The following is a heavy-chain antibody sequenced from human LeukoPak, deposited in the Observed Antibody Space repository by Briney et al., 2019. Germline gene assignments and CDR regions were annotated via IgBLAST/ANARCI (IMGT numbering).Heavy chain of an antibody. D-gene: IGHD1-26*01. CDR1: GYTFTGYY. CDR3: ARDNSVGETAWWFDP. Sequence: ASVKVSCKASGYTFTGYYMHWVRQAPGQGLEWMGWINPNSGGTNYAQKFQGRATMTRDTSISTAYMELSRLRSDDTAVYYCARDNSVGETAWWFDPWGQGTLVTVSS. CDR2: INPNSGGT. J-gene: IGHJ5*02. V-gene: IGHV1-2*02.